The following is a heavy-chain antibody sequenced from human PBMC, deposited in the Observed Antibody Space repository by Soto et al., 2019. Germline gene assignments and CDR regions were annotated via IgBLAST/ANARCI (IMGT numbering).Heavy chain of an antibody. V-gene: IGHV4-61*01. Sequence: TSETLSLTCTVSGGSVSTGSYDWSWIRQPPGKGLEWIGKIFFTGSANYNPSLKSRVTISVDTSKNQFSLKLSSVTAADTAVYYCARDEGNPATYYYYGMDVWGQGTTVTVSS. J-gene: IGHJ6*02. D-gene: IGHD6-25*01. CDR2: IFFTGSA. CDR3: ARDEGNPATYYYYGMDV. CDR1: GGSVSTGSYD.